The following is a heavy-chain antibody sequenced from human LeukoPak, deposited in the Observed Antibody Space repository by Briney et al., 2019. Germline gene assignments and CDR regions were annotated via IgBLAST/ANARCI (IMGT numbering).Heavy chain of an antibody. D-gene: IGHD3-10*01. V-gene: IGHV1-69*06. CDR1: GGTFSSYA. Sequence: SVTVSCKASGGTFSSYAISWVRQAPRQGLEWMGGIIPIFGTANYAQKFQGRVTITADKSTSTAYMELSSLRSEDTAVYYCARDRSVLRYGSGGYYPGSNWFDPWGQGTLVTVSS. CDR3: ARDRSVLRYGSGGYYPGSNWFDP. CDR2: IIPIFGTA. J-gene: IGHJ5*02.